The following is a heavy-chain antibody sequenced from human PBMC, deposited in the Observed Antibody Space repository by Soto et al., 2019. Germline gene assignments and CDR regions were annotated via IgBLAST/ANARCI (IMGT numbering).Heavy chain of an antibody. J-gene: IGHJ4*02. Sequence: QVQLVQSGAEVKKPGSSVKVSCKASGGTFSSYTISWVRQAPGQVLEWMGRIIPILGIANYAQKFQGRVTITADKATSTAYMDLSSLRSEDTAVYYCARSMHLRVAAYYFDYWGQGTLVTVSS. D-gene: IGHD2-15*01. CDR1: GGTFSSYT. V-gene: IGHV1-69*02. CDR3: ARSMHLRVAAYYFDY. CDR2: IIPILGIA.